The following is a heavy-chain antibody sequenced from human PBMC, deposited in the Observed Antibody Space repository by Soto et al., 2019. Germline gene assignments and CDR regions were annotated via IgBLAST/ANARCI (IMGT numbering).Heavy chain of an antibody. CDR3: VKEKTIAVTGGLDY. D-gene: IGHD6-19*01. Sequence: GGSLRLSCSASGFTFRNFAMHWVRQAPGKGLQYVSGVSSNGDVTDYADSVKGRFTISRDNSKNTVYLQMSGLRGDDTAVYYCVKEKTIAVTGGLDYWGQGTLVTVSS. CDR2: VSSNGDVT. V-gene: IGHV3-64D*06. J-gene: IGHJ4*02. CDR1: GFTFRNFA.